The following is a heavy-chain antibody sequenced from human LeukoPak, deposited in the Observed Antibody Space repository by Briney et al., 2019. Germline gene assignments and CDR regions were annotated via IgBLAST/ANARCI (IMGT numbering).Heavy chain of an antibody. CDR3: ARGVARSSKFHFSYYFDY. V-gene: IGHV4-39*07. CDR2: IYHSGSI. CDR1: GGSISSSSYY. J-gene: IGHJ4*02. Sequence: SETLSLTCTVSGGSISSSSYYWGWLRQPPGKGLEWIGRIYHSGSIYYNPSLKSRVTISVETSKNQFSLKLSSVTAADTAVYYCARGVARSSKFHFSYYFDYWGQGTLVTVSS. D-gene: IGHD6-6*01.